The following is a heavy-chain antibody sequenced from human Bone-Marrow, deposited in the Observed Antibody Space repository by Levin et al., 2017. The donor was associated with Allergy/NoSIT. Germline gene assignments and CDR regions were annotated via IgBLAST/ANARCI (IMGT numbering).Heavy chain of an antibody. V-gene: IGHV1-2*02. Sequence: GESLKISCKASGYTFTGYYIHWVRQAPGQGLEWMGWINPNSGATNYAQKFQGRVTMARDTSITTAYMELNRLTSDDTAVYYCARDVLDQHQLDYTYYGMDVWGQGTTVTVSS. CDR3: ARDVLDQHQLDYTYYGMDV. CDR1: GYTFTGYY. J-gene: IGHJ6*02. CDR2: INPNSGAT. D-gene: IGHD1-1*01.